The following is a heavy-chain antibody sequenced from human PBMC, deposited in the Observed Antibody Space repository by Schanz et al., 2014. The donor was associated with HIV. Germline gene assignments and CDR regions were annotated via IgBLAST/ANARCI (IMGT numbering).Heavy chain of an antibody. J-gene: IGHJ6*02. Sequence: EVQLVESGGGLVQPGGSLRLSCAASGFTFSNDWMHWVRQAPGKGLVWVSGISWNSGSIGYADSVKGRFTISRDNAKNSLYLQMNSLRAEDTAVYYCAKGGRDILSYYGMDVWGQGTTVTVSS. CDR1: GFTFSNDW. CDR3: AKGGRDILSYYGMDV. CDR2: ISWNSGSI. V-gene: IGHV3-74*01. D-gene: IGHD2-15*01.